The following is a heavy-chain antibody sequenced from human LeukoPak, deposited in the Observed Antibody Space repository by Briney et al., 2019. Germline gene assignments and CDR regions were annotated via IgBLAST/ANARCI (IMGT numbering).Heavy chain of an antibody. Sequence: GGSLRLSCAASGFSFSDYTMNWVRLAPGKGLEWVSSISGSSNYIYYADSVKGRFTISRGNAKNSLYLQMNSLRVEDTAVYYCARDLYDFWSGYYTDAFDIWGQGTMVTVSS. CDR3: ARDLYDFWSGYYTDAFDI. J-gene: IGHJ3*02. D-gene: IGHD3-3*01. CDR1: GFSFSDYT. CDR2: ISGSSNYI. V-gene: IGHV3-21*01.